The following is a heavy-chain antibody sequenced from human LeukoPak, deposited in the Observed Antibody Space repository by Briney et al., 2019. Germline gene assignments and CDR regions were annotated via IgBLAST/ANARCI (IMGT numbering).Heavy chain of an antibody. D-gene: IGHD3-16*01. CDR2: ISSNGGST. Sequence: GGSLRLSCAASGFTFSSYAMHWVRQAPGKGLEYVSAISSNGGSTYYANSVKGRFTISRDNSKNTLYLQMNSLRGEDTALYYCAKAKGQITYYYYYYMDVWGKGTTVTVSS. J-gene: IGHJ6*03. CDR1: GFTFSSYA. CDR3: AKAKGQITYYYYYYMDV. V-gene: IGHV3-64*01.